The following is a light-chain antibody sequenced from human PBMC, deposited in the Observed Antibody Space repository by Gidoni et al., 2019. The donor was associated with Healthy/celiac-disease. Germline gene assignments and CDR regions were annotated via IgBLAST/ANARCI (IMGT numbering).Light chain of an antibody. Sequence: DIQMTQSPSTLSASVGDRVTITCRASQSISSWLAWYQQKPGKAPKLLIYKASSLESGVPSRFSGSGSGTEFTLTISSLQPDDFANYYCQQYKRGYTFGQGTKLEIK. CDR2: KAS. CDR3: QQYKRGYT. CDR1: QSISSW. V-gene: IGKV1-5*03. J-gene: IGKJ2*01.